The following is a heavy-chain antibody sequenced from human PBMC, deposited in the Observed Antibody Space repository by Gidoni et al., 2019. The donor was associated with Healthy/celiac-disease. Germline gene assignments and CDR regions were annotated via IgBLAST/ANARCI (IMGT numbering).Heavy chain of an antibody. CDR1: GSPFLIYS. CDR2: ISSSKSYI. J-gene: IGHJ6*02. V-gene: IGHV3-21*01. Sequence: EVQLVASGGGLVKPGGSLRLPCEASGSPFLIYSMKWVLQAPGKGREWVSSISSSKSYIYYADSVKGRFTISRDNTKNSLYLQMNSLRAEDTAVYYGARDLMTGSYYYYGMDVWGQGTTVTVSS. CDR3: ARDLMTGSYYYYGMDV. D-gene: IGHD3-9*01.